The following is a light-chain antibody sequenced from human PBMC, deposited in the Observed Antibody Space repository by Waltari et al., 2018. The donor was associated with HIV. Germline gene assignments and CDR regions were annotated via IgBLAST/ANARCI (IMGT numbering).Light chain of an antibody. V-gene: IGLV1-51*01. CDR2: DNN. CDR3: GTWDSSVSAAV. CDR1: TSNIGKNF. Sequence: QSVLTQPPSVSAAPGQKVTFSCSGSTSNIGKNFVSWYQQLPEAAPKLIIYDNNKRPSGVPDRFSGSKSAPSATLAITGLQTGDEADYYCGTWDSSVSAAVFGGGTKLTVL. J-gene: IGLJ2*01.